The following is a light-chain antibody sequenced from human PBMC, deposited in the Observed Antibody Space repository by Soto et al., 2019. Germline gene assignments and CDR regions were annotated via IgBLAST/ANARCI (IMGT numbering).Light chain of an antibody. J-gene: IGKJ2*01. CDR2: GAS. CDR1: QSVSSN. CDR3: QQYYNWPPYT. Sequence: EIVMTQSPATLSVSPGERATLSCRASQSVSSNLAWYQQKPGQAPRLLIYGASTRATGIPARFSGSRSGTEFTLTINSLQSEDFGVYYWQQYYNWPPYTFGQGTKLEIK. V-gene: IGKV3-15*01.